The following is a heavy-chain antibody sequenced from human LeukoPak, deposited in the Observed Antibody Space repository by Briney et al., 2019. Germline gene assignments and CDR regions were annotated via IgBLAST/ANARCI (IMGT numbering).Heavy chain of an antibody. CDR1: GYIFSNYA. D-gene: IGHD1-26*01. CDR3: ARDQSGHPLEDAFEV. CDR2: VSTYNGKT. Sequence: GASVKVSCKASGYIFSNYAVSWVRQAPGHGLEWMGWVSTYNGKTNYAQKFQDRVTMTTDTSTRIVYMDLRSLRSDDTAMYYCARDQSGHPLEDAFEVWGQGTTVIVSS. J-gene: IGHJ3*01. V-gene: IGHV1-18*01.